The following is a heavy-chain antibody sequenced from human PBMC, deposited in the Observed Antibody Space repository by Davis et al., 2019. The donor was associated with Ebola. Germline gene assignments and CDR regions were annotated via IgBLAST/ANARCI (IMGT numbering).Heavy chain of an antibody. D-gene: IGHD3/OR15-3a*01. CDR3: ASGDGRGRSYDMDV. CDR1: GFTFSSYA. CDR2: ISGSGGST. V-gene: IGHV3-23*01. Sequence: GGSLRLSCAASGFTFSSYAMSWVRQAPGKGLEWVSAISGSGGSTYYADSVKGRFTISRDNAKNSLFLQMDSLRDEDTALYYCASGDGRGRSYDMDVWGQGTTVTVSS. J-gene: IGHJ6*02.